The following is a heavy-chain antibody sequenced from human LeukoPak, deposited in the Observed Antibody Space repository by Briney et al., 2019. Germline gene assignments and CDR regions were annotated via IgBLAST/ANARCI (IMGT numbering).Heavy chain of an antibody. D-gene: IGHD4-17*01. J-gene: IGHJ4*02. CDR1: GFTFNNYA. Sequence: GGSLRLSCAASGFTFNNYAMSWVRQAPGKGLEWVSGISGSGANTYHADSVKGRFTISRDNSKNTLYLQMNSLRAEDTAVYYCARDNDYGGYYFDYWGQGTLVTVSS. V-gene: IGHV3-23*01. CDR2: ISGSGANT. CDR3: ARDNDYGGYYFDY.